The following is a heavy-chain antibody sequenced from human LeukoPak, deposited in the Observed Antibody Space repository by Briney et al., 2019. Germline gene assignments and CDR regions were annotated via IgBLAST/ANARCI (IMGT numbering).Heavy chain of an antibody. V-gene: IGHV4-39*07. CDR2: IYYSGST. J-gene: IGHJ2*01. CDR3: ARDPHYYDSSGYYYWYFDL. CDR1: GGSISSSSYY. D-gene: IGHD3-22*01. Sequence: SETLSLTCTVSGGSISSSSYYWGWIRQPPGKGLEWIGSIYYSGSTYYNPSLKSRVTISVDTSKNQFSLKLSSVTAADTAVYYCARDPHYYDSSGYYYWYFDLWGRGTLVTVSS.